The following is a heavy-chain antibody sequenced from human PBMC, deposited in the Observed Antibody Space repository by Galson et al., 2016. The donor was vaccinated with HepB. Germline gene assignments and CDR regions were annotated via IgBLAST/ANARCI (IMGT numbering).Heavy chain of an antibody. CDR1: GFTFSIHS. D-gene: IGHD2-21*01. J-gene: IGHJ4*02. V-gene: IGHV3-23*01. CDR2: ITGSDDNT. Sequence: SLRLSCAASGFTFSIHSMSWVRQAPGKGLEWVSTITGSDDNTYYADSVKGRFTVSRDNSKNTPYLQMNGLRAEDTAVYYCAKLIPDWGQGTLVTVSS. CDR3: AKLIPD.